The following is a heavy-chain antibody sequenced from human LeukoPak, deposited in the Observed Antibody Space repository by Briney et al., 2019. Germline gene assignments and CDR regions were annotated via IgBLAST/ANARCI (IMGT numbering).Heavy chain of an antibody. V-gene: IGHV4-34*01. D-gene: IGHD1-14*01. J-gene: IGHJ5*02. CDR2: INHSGST. CDR1: GGSFSGYY. CDR3: ARGTTFDP. Sequence: SETLSLTCAVYGGSFSGYYWSWIRQPPGKGLEWIGEINHSGSTNYNPSLKSRVTISVDTSKNQFSLKLSSVTAADTAVYYCARGTTFDPWGQGTLVTVSS.